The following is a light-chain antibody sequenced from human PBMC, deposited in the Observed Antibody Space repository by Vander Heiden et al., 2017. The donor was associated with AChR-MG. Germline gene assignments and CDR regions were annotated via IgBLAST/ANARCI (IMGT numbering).Light chain of an antibody. CDR1: SCDVGGYNY. Sequence: QSALTQSPPAYWPAGQSIPISCTGTSCDVGGYNYVSGYQQHPGKAPKLMIYEVSKRPSGVPDRFSGSKSGNTASLTVSGLQAEDEADYYCSSYAGSNNYVFGTGTKVTVL. CDR3: SSYAGSNNYV. V-gene: IGLV2-8*01. CDR2: EVS. J-gene: IGLJ1*01.